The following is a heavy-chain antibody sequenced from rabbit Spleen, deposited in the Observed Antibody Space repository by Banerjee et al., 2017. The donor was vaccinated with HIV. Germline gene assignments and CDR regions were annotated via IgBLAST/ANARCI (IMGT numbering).Heavy chain of an antibody. CDR2: IGITSGNT. J-gene: IGHJ4*01. CDR1: GFDFSSSYY. Sequence: QEQLVESGGGLVQPGGSLKLSCKVSGFDFSSSYYMCWVRQAPGKGLEWIGCIGITSGNTYYASWAKGRFTITRSTSLNTVTLQLNSLTAADTATYFCARDLVAVIGWNFSLWGPGTLVTVS. D-gene: IGHD5-1*01. V-gene: IGHV1S43*01. CDR3: ARDLVAVIGWNFSL.